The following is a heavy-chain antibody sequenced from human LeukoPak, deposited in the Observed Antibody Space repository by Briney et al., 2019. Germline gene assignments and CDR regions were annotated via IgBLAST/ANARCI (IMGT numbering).Heavy chain of an antibody. V-gene: IGHV4-59*01. CDR3: ARGENYYGSGSYLYY. Sequence: PSETLSLTCTVSGGSISSYYWSWIRQPPGKGLEWIGYIYYSGSTNYNPSLKSRVTISVDTSKNQFSLKLSSVTAADTAVYYCARGENYYGSGSYLYYWGQGTLVTVSS. CDR2: IYYSGST. D-gene: IGHD3-10*01. J-gene: IGHJ4*02. CDR1: GGSISSYY.